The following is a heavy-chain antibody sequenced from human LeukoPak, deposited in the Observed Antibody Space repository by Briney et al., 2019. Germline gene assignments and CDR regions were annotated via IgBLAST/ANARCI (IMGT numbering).Heavy chain of an antibody. V-gene: IGHV1-69*13. CDR3: ARARDFYSNLDY. Sequence: ASVKVSCKASGGTFSSYAISWVRQAPGQGLEWMGGIIPVFGTANYAQKFQGRVTITADESTSTAYMELSSLRSEDTAVYYCARARDFYSNLDYWGQGTLVTVSS. J-gene: IGHJ4*02. CDR1: GGTFSSYA. D-gene: IGHD4-11*01. CDR2: IIPVFGTA.